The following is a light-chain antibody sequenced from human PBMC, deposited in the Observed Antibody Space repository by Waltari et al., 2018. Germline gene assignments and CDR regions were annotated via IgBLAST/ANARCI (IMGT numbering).Light chain of an antibody. J-gene: IGLJ1*01. CDR1: SSDIGYYNA. V-gene: IGLV2-23*02. CDR2: EVS. CDR3: SSYAGSGTYI. Sequence: QAAPTQSPSVSGSAGQSVTIACTGTSSDIGYYNAVSWYQQHPGKAPKLMIYEVSKRPSGVSDRFSGSRSGNTASLTISGLQAEDEADYYCSSYAGSGTYIFGVGTRLTVL.